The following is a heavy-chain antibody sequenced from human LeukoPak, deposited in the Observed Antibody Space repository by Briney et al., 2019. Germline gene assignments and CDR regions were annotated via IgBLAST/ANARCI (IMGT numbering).Heavy chain of an antibody. J-gene: IGHJ4*02. CDR3: AKMLGVRRSSGTLDY. D-gene: IGHD6-19*01. CDR1: GFTFDDYA. Sequence: GGSLRLSCAASGFTFDDYAMHWVRQAPGKGLEWVSGISWNSGSIGYADSVKGRFTISRDNAKNSLYLQMNSLRAEDTALYYCAKMLGVRRSSGTLDYWGQGTLVTVSS. V-gene: IGHV3-9*01. CDR2: ISWNSGSI.